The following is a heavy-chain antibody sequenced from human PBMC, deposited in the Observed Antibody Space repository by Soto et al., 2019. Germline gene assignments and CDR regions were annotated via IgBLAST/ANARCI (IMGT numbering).Heavy chain of an antibody. Sequence: QVQLVESGGGVVQPGRSLRLSCAASGFRFSGFGMHWVRQAPGKGLEWVAILRYDGSNKYYADSVKGRFTISRDNSQNTRYMQMDRVRVEDTAVYYCARDGVGATTFYGYFDYWGQGILVTVSS. J-gene: IGHJ4*02. CDR2: LRYDGSNK. CDR3: ARDGVGATTFYGYFDY. D-gene: IGHD1-26*01. CDR1: GFRFSGFG. V-gene: IGHV3-33*01.